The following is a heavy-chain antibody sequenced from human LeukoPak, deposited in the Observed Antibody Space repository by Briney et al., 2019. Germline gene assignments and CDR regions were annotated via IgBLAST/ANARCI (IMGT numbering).Heavy chain of an antibody. D-gene: IGHD1-1*01. CDR3: ARDYGTSRTGPGDFNWFDP. V-gene: IGHV1-2*02. Sequence: ASVKVSCKASGYTFTSYYMHWVRQAPGQGLEWMGWINPDSGGTNYAQKFQGRVTMTRDTSISTAYMELSRLRSDDTAVYYCARDYGTSRTGPGDFNWFDPWGQGTLVTVSS. CDR1: GYTFTSYY. J-gene: IGHJ5*02. CDR2: INPDSGGT.